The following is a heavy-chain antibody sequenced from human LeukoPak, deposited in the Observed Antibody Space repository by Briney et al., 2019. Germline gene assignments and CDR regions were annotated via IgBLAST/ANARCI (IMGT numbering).Heavy chain of an antibody. V-gene: IGHV3-21*01. CDR1: GGSISSSS. Sequence: PSETLSLTCTVSGGSISSSSYYWGWIRQPPGKGLEWVSSISSSSSYIYYADSVKGRFTISRDNAKNSLYLQMNSLRAEDTAVYYCARETYYYDSSGSPWGQGTPVTVSS. D-gene: IGHD3-22*01. J-gene: IGHJ5*02. CDR2: ISSSSSYI. CDR3: ARETYYYDSSGSP.